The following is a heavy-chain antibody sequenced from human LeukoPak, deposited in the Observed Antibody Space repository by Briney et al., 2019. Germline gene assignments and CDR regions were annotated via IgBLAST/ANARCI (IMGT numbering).Heavy chain of an antibody. CDR1: GFTFSTYG. CDR3: AKSTAPAGYYLDY. V-gene: IGHV3-30*18. D-gene: IGHD2-2*01. CDR2: ISYDGNDK. Sequence: GGSLRLSCAASGFTFSTYGMHWVRQAPGKGLEWVAIISYDGNDKDYADSVWGRFTISRDNSKNTLYLQMNSLRGEDTAVYYCAKSTAPAGYYLDYWGQGILVTVSS. J-gene: IGHJ4*02.